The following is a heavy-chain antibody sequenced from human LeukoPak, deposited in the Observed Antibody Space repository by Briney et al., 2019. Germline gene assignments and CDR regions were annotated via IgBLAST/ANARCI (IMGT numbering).Heavy chain of an antibody. V-gene: IGHV3-30*02. CDR1: GFTFSSYG. J-gene: IGHJ6*03. CDR3: AKVGSSGWYYDYYYYYMDV. D-gene: IGHD6-19*01. CDR2: IRYDGSNK. Sequence: GGSLRLSCAASGFTFSSYGMHWVRQAPGKGLEWVAFIRYDGSNKYYADSVKGRFTISRDNSKNTLYLQMNSLRAEDTAVYYCAKVGSSGWYYDYYYYYMDVWGKGTTVTISS.